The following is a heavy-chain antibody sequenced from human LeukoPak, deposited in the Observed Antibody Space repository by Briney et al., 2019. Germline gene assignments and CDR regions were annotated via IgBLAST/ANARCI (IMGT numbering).Heavy chain of an antibody. CDR3: ASLLNPHVPAATYYYGMDV. J-gene: IGHJ6*02. Sequence: KPSEALSLTCTVSGGSISSYYWSWIRQPPGKGLEWIGYIYYSGSTNYNPSLKSRVTISVDTSKNQFSLKLSSVTAADTAVYYCASLLNPHVPAATYYYGMDVWGQGTTVTVSS. CDR2: IYYSGST. V-gene: IGHV4-59*08. CDR1: GGSISSYY. D-gene: IGHD2-2*01.